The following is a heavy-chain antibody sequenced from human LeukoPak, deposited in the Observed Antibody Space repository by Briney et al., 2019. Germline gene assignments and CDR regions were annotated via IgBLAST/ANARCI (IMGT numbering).Heavy chain of an antibody. J-gene: IGHJ4*02. CDR3: ARGVRANGAFDY. CDR1: GGSISSGGYY. D-gene: IGHD3-10*01. CDR2: IYYSGST. Sequence: TLSLTCTVSGGSISSGGYYWSWIRQHPGKGLEWIGYIYYSGSTYYNPSLKSRVTISVDTSKNQFSLKLSSVTAADTAVYYCARGVRANGAFDYWGQGTLVTVSS. V-gene: IGHV4-31*03.